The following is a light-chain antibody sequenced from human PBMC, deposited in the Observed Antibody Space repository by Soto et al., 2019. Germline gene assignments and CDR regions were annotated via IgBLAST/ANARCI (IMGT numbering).Light chain of an antibody. CDR1: QALNTR. Sequence: EIVLTQSPATLSAFPGDRVTLSCRASQALNTRLAWYQHKPGQAPRLLIYLTSNRAAGVPARFSAWGSETDFALPISSVEPEDFAVYYCHRRQSWPRTFGQGTKVEIK. CDR2: LTS. J-gene: IGKJ1*01. CDR3: HRRQSWPRT. V-gene: IGKV3-11*01.